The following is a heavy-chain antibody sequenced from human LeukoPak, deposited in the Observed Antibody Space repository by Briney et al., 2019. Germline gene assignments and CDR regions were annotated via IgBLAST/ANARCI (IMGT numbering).Heavy chain of an antibody. Sequence: APVRVSCKASGYAFTDYDINWVRQATGQGLEWMGWMNPNSGNTGFAQRFQDRVVLTRDTSINTAYMELSSLRSDDTAVYYCVRGNSGSYYLHWGQGTLVTVSS. D-gene: IGHD1-26*01. J-gene: IGHJ4*02. CDR1: GYAFTDYD. CDR3: VRGNSGSYYLH. V-gene: IGHV1-8*02. CDR2: MNPNSGNT.